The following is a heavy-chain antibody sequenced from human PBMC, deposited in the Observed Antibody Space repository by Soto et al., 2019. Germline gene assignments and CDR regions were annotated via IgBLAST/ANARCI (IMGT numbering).Heavy chain of an antibody. V-gene: IGHV4-59*08. Sequence: QVQLQESGPGLVKPSETLSLTCTVSGGSISSYYWSWIRQPPGKGLEWIGYIYYSGSTNYNPSLXSXAXIXXDTSKNQFSLKLSSVTAADAAVYYCARRYGDCFDFWGQGTLVTVSS. CDR3: ARRYGDCFDF. CDR1: GGSISSYY. D-gene: IGHD4-17*01. J-gene: IGHJ4*02. CDR2: IYYSGST.